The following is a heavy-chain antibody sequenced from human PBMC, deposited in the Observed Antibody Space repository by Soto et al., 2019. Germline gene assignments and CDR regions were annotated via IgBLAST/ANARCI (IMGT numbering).Heavy chain of an antibody. D-gene: IGHD3-10*01. CDR3: ARGPTELLWFGESPFEY. J-gene: IGHJ4*02. CDR2: ISYDGSNK. Sequence: GGSLRLSCAASGFTFSSYAMHWVRQAPGKGLEWVAVISYDGSNKYYADSVKGRFTISRDNSKNTLYLQMNSLRAEDTAVYYCARGPTELLWFGESPFEYWGQGTLVTVSS. CDR1: GFTFSSYA. V-gene: IGHV3-30-3*01.